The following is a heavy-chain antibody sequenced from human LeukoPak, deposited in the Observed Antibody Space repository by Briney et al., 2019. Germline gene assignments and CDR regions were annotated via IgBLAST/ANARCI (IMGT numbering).Heavy chain of an antibody. V-gene: IGHV3-21*01. CDR2: ISSSSSYI. CDR1: GFTFSSYS. D-gene: IGHD4-17*01. Sequence: PGGSLRLSCAASGFTFSSYSMNWVRQAPGKGLEWVSSISSSSSYIYYADSVKGRFTISRDNAKNSLYLQMNSLRAEDTAVYYCARDYGDYEEDFDYWGQGTLVTVSS. CDR3: ARDYGDYEEDFDY. J-gene: IGHJ4*02.